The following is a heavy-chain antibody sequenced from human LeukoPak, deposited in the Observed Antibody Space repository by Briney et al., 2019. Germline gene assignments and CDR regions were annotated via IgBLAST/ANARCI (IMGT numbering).Heavy chain of an antibody. CDR2: ISTGSSNT. CDR1: GFTFSSYM. Sequence: GGSLMLSCAASGFTFSSYMMTWVRQAPGKGLEWVSSISTGSSNTNYADSVKGRFTISTDTAKNSPYLQLNSLRAEDTAVYYCAKDSSGCSTYWFDRWGQRTLVTAS. J-gene: IGHJ5*02. V-gene: IGHV3-21*01. CDR3: AKDSSGCSTYWFDR. D-gene: IGHD6-19*01.